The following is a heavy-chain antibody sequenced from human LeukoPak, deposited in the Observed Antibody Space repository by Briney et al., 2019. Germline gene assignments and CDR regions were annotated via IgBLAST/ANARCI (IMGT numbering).Heavy chain of an antibody. V-gene: IGHV1-2*02. J-gene: IGHJ5*02. CDR1: GYTFTGYY. CDR3: AREAGYSSSWQGDNWFDP. D-gene: IGHD6-13*01. CDR2: INPNSGGT. Sequence: GASVKVSCKASGYTFTGYYMHWVRQAPGQGLEWMGWINPNSGGTNYAQKFQGRVTMTRDTSISTAYMELSRLRSDDTAVYYCAREAGYSSSWQGDNWFDPWGQGTLVTVSS.